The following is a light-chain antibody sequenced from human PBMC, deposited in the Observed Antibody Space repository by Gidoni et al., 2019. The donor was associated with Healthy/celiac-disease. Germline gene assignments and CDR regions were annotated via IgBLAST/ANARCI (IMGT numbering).Light chain of an antibody. CDR3: QPRSNWLFT. Sequence: EIVLTQSPATLSLSPGERATLSCRASKSDSSYLAWYKQKPGQAPRLLIYDASNRATGLPARFSGSGSGTDFTLTISSLEPEDFAVYYCQPRSNWLFTFGGGTKVEIK. CDR1: KSDSSY. V-gene: IGKV3-11*01. CDR2: DAS. J-gene: IGKJ4*01.